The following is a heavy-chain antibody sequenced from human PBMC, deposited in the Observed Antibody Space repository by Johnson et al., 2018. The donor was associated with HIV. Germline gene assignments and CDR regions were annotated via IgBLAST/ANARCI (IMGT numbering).Heavy chain of an antibody. CDR3: AREGGIAAAGTDAFDI. J-gene: IGHJ3*02. CDR1: GFTVSSNY. V-gene: IGHV3-7*01. Sequence: VESGGGLVKPGGSLRLSCAASGFTVSSNYMSWVRQAPGKGLEWVANIKQDGSEKYYVDSVKGRFTISRDNAKNSLYLQMNSLRAEDTAVYYCAREGGIAAAGTDAFDIWGQGTMVTVSS. CDR2: IKQDGSEK. D-gene: IGHD6-13*01.